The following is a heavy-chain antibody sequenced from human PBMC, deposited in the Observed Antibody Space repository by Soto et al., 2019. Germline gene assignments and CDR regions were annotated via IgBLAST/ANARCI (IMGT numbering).Heavy chain of an antibody. Sequence: GASVKVSCKASGGTFSSYAISWVRQAPGQGLEWMGGIIPIFGTANYAQKFQGRVTITADKSTSTAYMELSSLRSEDTAVYYCARFKPALLGYCSGGSCTGNASDIWGQGTMVTVSS. CDR1: GGTFSSYA. CDR3: ARFKPALLGYCSGGSCTGNASDI. CDR2: IIPIFGTA. J-gene: IGHJ3*02. D-gene: IGHD2-15*01. V-gene: IGHV1-69*06.